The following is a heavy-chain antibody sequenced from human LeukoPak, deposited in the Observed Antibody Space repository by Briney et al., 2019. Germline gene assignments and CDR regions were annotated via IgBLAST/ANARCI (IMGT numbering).Heavy chain of an antibody. Sequence: GGSLRLSCAASGFTFSNYAMSCVRQAPGKGLEWVSAISGSGGSTYYADSVKGRFTISRDNSKSTLYLQMYSLRAEDTAVYYCAKEQQWLVHYFDYWGQGTLVTVSS. J-gene: IGHJ4*02. CDR3: AKEQQWLVHYFDY. V-gene: IGHV3-23*01. D-gene: IGHD6-19*01. CDR1: GFTFSNYA. CDR2: ISGSGGST.